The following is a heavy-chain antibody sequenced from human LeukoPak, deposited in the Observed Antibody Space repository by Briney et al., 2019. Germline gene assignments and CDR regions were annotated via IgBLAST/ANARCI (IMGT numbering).Heavy chain of an antibody. D-gene: IGHD5-12*01. V-gene: IGHV1-18*01. CDR2: ISAYNGNT. CDR1: GYTFTSYG. CDR3: GGLRFSGFRYYYYGMDV. Sequence: GASVKVSCKASGYTFTSYGISWVRQAPGQGLEWMGWISAYNGNTNYAQKLQGRVTITADESTSTAYMELSSLRSEDTAVYYCGGLRFSGFRYYYYGMDVWGQGTTVTVSS. J-gene: IGHJ6*02.